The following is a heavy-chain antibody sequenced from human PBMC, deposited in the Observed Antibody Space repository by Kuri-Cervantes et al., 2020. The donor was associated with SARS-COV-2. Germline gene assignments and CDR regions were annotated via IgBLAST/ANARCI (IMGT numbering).Heavy chain of an antibody. CDR1: GFTFSNYA. J-gene: IGHJ4*02. CDR3: AKDSRYDFWSGYYFDY. V-gene: IGHV3-23*01. Sequence: GGSLRLSCAASGFTFSNYAMSWVRQAPGKGLEWVSAISGSGGRTYYADSVKGRFTISRDNSKNTLYLQMNSLRAEDTAVYYCAKDSRYDFWSGYYFDYWGQGTLVTVSS. CDR2: ISGSGGRT. D-gene: IGHD3-3*01.